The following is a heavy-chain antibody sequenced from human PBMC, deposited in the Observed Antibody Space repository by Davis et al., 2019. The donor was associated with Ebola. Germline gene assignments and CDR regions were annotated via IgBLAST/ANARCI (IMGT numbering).Heavy chain of an antibody. Sequence: SLWLSSASAGFTFRNYAMSWVPPAPDKGLEWVAVIAYDGSTQYYGDSVKGLFTISRDNSNNIVYLQMNSVRPEDTAVYYCARDSRGGGITSKQLQHWGQGTLVTVSS. J-gene: IGHJ1*01. D-gene: IGHD1-14*01. CDR2: IAYDGSTQ. CDR3: ARDSRGGGITSKQLQH. V-gene: IGHV3-30-3*01. CDR1: GFTFRNYA.